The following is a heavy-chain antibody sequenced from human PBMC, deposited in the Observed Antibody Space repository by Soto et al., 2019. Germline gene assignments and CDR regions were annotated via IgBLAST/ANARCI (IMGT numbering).Heavy chain of an antibody. J-gene: IGHJ4*02. D-gene: IGHD3-16*01. CDR1: GYTFTSYG. V-gene: IGHV1-18*01. Sequence: ASVKVSCKASGYTFTSYGISWVRQAPGQGLEWMGWISAYNGNTNYAQKLQGRVTMTTDTSTSTAYMELRSLRSDDTAVYYCARTSIMITFGGVTPLDYWGQGTLVTVSS. CDR3: ARTSIMITFGGVTPLDY. CDR2: ISAYNGNT.